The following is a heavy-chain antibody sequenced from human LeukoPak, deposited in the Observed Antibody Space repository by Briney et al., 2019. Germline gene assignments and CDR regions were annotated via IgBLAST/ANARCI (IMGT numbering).Heavy chain of an antibody. CDR2: IKQDGSEK. D-gene: IGHD6-19*01. Sequence: PGGSLRLSCAASGFTFSSYWMSWVRQAPEKGLEWVANIKQDGSEKYYVDSVKDRFTISRDNAKNSLYLQMNSLRAEDTAVYYCAREYSSGWYYFDYWGQGTLVTVSS. CDR1: GFTFSSYW. CDR3: AREYSSGWYYFDY. J-gene: IGHJ4*02. V-gene: IGHV3-7*01.